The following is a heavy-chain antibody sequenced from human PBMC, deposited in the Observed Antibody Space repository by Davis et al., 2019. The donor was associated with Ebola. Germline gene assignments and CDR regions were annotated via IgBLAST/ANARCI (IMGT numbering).Heavy chain of an antibody. V-gene: IGHV3-30*18. CDR3: TKDRGYSSGCFDHNFAY. J-gene: IGHJ4*02. CDR1: GLIFGYVG. D-gene: IGHD6-19*01. CDR2: ITHDGGNK. Sequence: GESLKISCAASGLIFGYVGMHWVRQAPGKGLEWVTMITHDGGNKCYADSVKGRFTISRDNSKSTLLLQMNSLRAEDTAVYYCTKDRGYSSGCFDHNFAYWVQGALVTVSS.